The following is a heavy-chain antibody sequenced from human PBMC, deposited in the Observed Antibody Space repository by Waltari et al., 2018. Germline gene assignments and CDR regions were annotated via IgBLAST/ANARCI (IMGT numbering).Heavy chain of an antibody. D-gene: IGHD1-26*01. CDR3: ARTPRRIVGATSWFDP. CDR1: GYTFTGYY. V-gene: IGHV1-69*06. Sequence: QVQLVQSGAEVKKPGASVKVSCKASGYTFTGYYMHWVRQAPGQGLEWMGGIIPILGTANYAQKVQGRVTITADKSTSTAYMELSSLRSEDTAVYYCARTPRRIVGATSWFDPWGQGTLVTVSS. CDR2: IIPILGTA. J-gene: IGHJ5*02.